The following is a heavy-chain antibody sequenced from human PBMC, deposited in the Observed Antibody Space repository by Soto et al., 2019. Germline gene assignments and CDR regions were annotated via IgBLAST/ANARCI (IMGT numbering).Heavy chain of an antibody. D-gene: IGHD2-2*01. J-gene: IGHJ5*02. V-gene: IGHV1-69*13. Sequence: SVKVSCKASGGTFSSYAISWVRQAPGQGLEWMGGIIPIFGTANYAQKFQGRVTITADESTSTAYMELSSLRSDDTAVYYCARDTEGYCSSTSCPNWFDPWGQGTLVTVSS. CDR2: IIPIFGTA. CDR3: ARDTEGYCSSTSCPNWFDP. CDR1: GGTFSSYA.